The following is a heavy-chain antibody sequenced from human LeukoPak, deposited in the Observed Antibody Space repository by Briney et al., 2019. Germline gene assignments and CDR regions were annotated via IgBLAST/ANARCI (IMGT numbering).Heavy chain of an antibody. Sequence: MTSETLSLTCTVSGGSISSGSYYWSWIWQPAGKGLEWMGRIYTSGRTNYNPSLKRRVTISVDTSKNQFSLRLNSVTAADTAVYYCARYRNEALFAFDIWGHGTMVTVSS. CDR2: IYTSGRT. V-gene: IGHV4-61*02. D-gene: IGHD1-14*01. J-gene: IGHJ3*02. CDR1: GGSISSGSYY. CDR3: ARYRNEALFAFDI.